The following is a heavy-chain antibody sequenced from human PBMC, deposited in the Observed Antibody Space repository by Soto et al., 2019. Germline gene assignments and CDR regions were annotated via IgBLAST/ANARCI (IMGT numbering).Heavy chain of an antibody. CDR1: GGSFSGYY. CDR2: INHSGST. CDR3: ARVTGRYYYVRDV. Sequence: QVQLQQWGAGLLKPSETLSLTCAVYGGSFSGYYWSWIRQPPGKGLEGIGEINHSGSTNYNPSLKSRVTISVETSKNQFSLKLSSVTAADTDVYYCARVTGRYYYVRDVWGQGTTVTVSS. V-gene: IGHV4-34*01. J-gene: IGHJ6*02.